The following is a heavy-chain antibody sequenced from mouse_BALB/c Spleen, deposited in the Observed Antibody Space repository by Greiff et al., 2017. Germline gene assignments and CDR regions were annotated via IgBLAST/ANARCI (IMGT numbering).Heavy chain of an antibody. CDR2: IYPGDGDT. D-gene: IGHD6-2*01. CDR1: GYAFSSYW. Sequence: QVQLKESGAELVRPGSSVKISCKASGYAFSSYWMNWVKQRPGQGLEWIGQIYPGDGDTNYNGKFKGKATLTADKSSSTAYMQLSSLTSEDSAVYFCAREGVSIGFAYWGQGTLVTVSA. CDR3: AREGVSIGFAY. J-gene: IGHJ3*01. V-gene: IGHV1-80*01.